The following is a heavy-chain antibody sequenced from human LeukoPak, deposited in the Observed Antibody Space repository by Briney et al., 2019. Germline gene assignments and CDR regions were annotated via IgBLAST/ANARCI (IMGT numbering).Heavy chain of an antibody. V-gene: IGHV4-30-2*01. CDR3: ARGPTVTTTYFDY. CDR2: IYHTGNT. CDR1: GGSISSDDYS. Sequence: SKTLSLTWAVSGGSISSDDYSWSWIRQPPGNGLEWIGYIYHTGNTNYNPSLKSRVTISVDTSKNQFSLKLSSVTAADTAVYYCARGPTVTTTYFDYWVQGTLVTVSS. J-gene: IGHJ4*02. D-gene: IGHD4-17*01.